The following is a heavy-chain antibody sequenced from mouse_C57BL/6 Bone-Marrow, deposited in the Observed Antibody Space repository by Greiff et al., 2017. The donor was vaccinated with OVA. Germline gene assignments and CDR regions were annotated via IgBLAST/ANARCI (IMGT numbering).Heavy chain of an antibody. CDR3: ATPDGYDAMDY. Sequence: VQLQQSGPSLVQPSQSLSIPCTVSGFSLTSYGVHWVRQPPGKGLEWLGVLWSGGSTDYNAAFISRLSISKDNSKSQVFFKMNSLQADDTAIYYCATPDGYDAMDYWGQGTSVTVSS. CDR1: GFSLTSYG. V-gene: IGHV2-4*01. D-gene: IGHD2-3*01. CDR2: LWSGGST. J-gene: IGHJ4*01.